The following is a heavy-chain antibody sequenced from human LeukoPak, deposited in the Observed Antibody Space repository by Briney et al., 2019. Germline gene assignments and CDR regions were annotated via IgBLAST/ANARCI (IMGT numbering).Heavy chain of an antibody. CDR2: ISSSGSTI. D-gene: IGHD3-10*02. CDR1: GFTFSSYE. CDR3: AELGITMIGGV. J-gene: IGHJ6*04. Sequence: GGSLRLSCAASGFTFSSYEMKWARQAPGRGLEWVSYISSSGSTIYYADSVKGRFTISRDNAKNSLYLQMNSLRAEDTAVYYCAELGITMIGGVWGKGTTVTISS. V-gene: IGHV3-48*03.